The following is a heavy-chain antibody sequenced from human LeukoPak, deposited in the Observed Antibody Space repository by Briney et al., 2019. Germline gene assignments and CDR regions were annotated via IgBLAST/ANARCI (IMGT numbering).Heavy chain of an antibody. J-gene: IGHJ4*02. Sequence: GGSLRLSCAASGFTFRNYWMSWVRQAPGKGLEWVSYISSSSSTIYYADSVKGRFTISRDNAKNSLYLQMNSLRAEDTAVYYCARDCSSTSCYSSGIDYWGQGTLVTVSS. CDR2: ISSSSSTI. CDR3: ARDCSSTSCYSSGIDY. D-gene: IGHD2-2*01. CDR1: GFTFRNYW. V-gene: IGHV3-48*01.